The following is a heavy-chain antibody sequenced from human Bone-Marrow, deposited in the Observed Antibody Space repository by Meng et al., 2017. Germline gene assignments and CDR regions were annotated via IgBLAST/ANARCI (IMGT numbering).Heavy chain of an antibody. CDR1: GFTFSSYE. D-gene: IGHD3-10*01. CDR3: AKDGLIYYYGSGIYYNDNVMGMDV. J-gene: IGHJ6*02. Sequence: GGSLRLSCAASGFTFSSYEMNWVRQAPGKGLEWVSYISSSGITINYADSVKGRFTISRDKAKNSLYMQMNSLRAEDKAVYYCAKDGLIYYYGSGIYYNDNVMGMDVWGQGTTVTVSS. CDR2: ISSSGITI. V-gene: IGHV3-48*03.